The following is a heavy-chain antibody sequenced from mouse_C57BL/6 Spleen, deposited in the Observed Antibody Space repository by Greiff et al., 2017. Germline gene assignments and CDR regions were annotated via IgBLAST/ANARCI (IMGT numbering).Heavy chain of an antibody. CDR3: AREDWDGYYFDY. CDR1: GYSITSGYD. Sequence: EVQVVESGPGMVKPSQSLSLTCTVTGYSITSGYDWHWIRHFPGNKLEWMGYISYSGSTNYNPSLKSRISITHDTSKNHFFLKLNSVTTEDTATYYCAREDWDGYYFDYWGQGTTLTVSS. V-gene: IGHV3-1*01. J-gene: IGHJ2*01. D-gene: IGHD4-1*01. CDR2: ISYSGST.